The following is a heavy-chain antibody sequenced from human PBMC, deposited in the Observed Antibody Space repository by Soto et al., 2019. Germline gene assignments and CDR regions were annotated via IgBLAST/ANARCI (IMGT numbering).Heavy chain of an antibody. CDR3: AGEGLKVNWFDP. CDR1: GGTFSSYT. Sequence: QVQLVQSGAEVKKPGSSVKVSCKASGGTFSSYTISWVRQAPGQGLEWMGRIIPILGIANYAQKFQGRVTIPADKPTRTAYMELSSLRSEDTAVYYCAGEGLKVNWFDPWGQGTLVTVSS. V-gene: IGHV1-69*08. CDR2: IIPILGIA. J-gene: IGHJ5*02.